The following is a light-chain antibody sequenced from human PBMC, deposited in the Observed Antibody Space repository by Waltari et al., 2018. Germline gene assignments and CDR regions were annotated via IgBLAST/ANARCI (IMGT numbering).Light chain of an antibody. CDR2: GAS. CDR1: QDTKGW. V-gene: IGKV1-12*01. CDR3: QQANSFPLT. Sequence: DIQMTQSPSVVSASVGDRVTITCRTSQDTKGWLAWYQQKPGRAPSLLIYGASNLQRGAPSRFSGSGYGTEFTLTISNLQPEDFATYYCQQANSFPLTFGGGTTVDIK. J-gene: IGKJ4*01.